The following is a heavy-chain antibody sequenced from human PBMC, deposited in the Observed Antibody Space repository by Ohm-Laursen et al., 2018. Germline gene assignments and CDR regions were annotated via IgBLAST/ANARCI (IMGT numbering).Heavy chain of an antibody. CDR3: TTAPYSGYDNYYYGMDV. J-gene: IGHJ6*02. CDR2: ISGTGSNT. D-gene: IGHD5-12*01. V-gene: IGHV3-23*01. CDR1: GLTFDSET. Sequence: SLRLSCAASGLTFDSETMTWVRQAPGKGLEWVSGISGTGSNTFYADSVKGRFIISRDNSKNTVFLQMNSLRAEDTAVYYCTTAPYSGYDNYYYGMDVWGQGTTVTVSS.